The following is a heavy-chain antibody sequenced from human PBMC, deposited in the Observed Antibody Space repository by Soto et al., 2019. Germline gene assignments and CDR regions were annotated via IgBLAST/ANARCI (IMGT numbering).Heavy chain of an antibody. CDR2: INPSGGST. CDR1: GYTFTSYY. D-gene: IGHD3-22*01. Sequence: GASVKVSCKASGYTFTSYYMHWVRQAPGQGLEWMGIINPSGGSTSYAQKFRGRVTMTRDTSTSTVYMELSSLRSEDTAVYYCARDLGYRYGYSSLDVWGQGTMVTVSS. V-gene: IGHV1-46*01. CDR3: ARDLGYRYGYSSLDV. J-gene: IGHJ6*02.